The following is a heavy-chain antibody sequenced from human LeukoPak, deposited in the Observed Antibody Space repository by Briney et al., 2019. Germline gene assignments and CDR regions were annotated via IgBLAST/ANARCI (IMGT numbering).Heavy chain of an antibody. Sequence: PSETLSLTCIVSGGSISSSSYYWGWIRQPPGKGLEWIGSIYYSGSTYYNPSLKSRVTISVDTSKNQFSLKLSPVTAADTAVYYCARRYIAVAGTSKTGFDYWGQGTLVTVSS. D-gene: IGHD6-19*01. V-gene: IGHV4-39*01. J-gene: IGHJ4*02. CDR2: IYYSGST. CDR1: GGSISSSSYY. CDR3: ARRYIAVAGTSKTGFDY.